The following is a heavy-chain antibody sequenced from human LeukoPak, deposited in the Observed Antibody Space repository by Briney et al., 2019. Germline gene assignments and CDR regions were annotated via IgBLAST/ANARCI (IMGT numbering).Heavy chain of an antibody. J-gene: IGHJ4*02. D-gene: IGHD3-10*01. CDR1: GFTFTDYA. Sequence: GGSLRLSCRGSGFTFTDYAMSWVRQAPGKGPEWVSSINNGGGGTFFADAVGGRFTISRDDSRSMVYLQMNSLSAEDTAVYYCARSGLATCHYWGRGTLVTVSS. CDR2: INNGGGGT. CDR3: ARSGLATCHY. V-gene: IGHV3-23*01.